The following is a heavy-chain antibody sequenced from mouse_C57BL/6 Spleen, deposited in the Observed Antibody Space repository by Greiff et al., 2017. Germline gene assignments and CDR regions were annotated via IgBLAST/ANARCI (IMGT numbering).Heavy chain of an antibody. D-gene: IGHD1-1*01. CDR2: INYDGSST. CDR1: GFTFSDYY. CDR3: ARDLYYYGSSYGYFDV. V-gene: IGHV5-16*01. J-gene: IGHJ1*03. Sequence: EVKLMESEGGLVQPGSSMKLSCTASGFTFSDYYMAWVRQVPEKGLEWVANINYDGSSTYYLDSLKSRFIISGDNAKNILYLQMSSLKSEDTATYYCARDLYYYGSSYGYFDVWGTGTTVTVSS.